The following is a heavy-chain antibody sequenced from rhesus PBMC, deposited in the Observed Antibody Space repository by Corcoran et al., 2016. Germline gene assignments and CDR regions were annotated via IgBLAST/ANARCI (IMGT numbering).Heavy chain of an antibody. Sequence: QVQLQESGPGLVKPSETLSLTCAVSGASISSYWWSWIRQSPGKGLEWIGEINGDRASNSYTPSRMSRVTISKAAAKNQFHLRLSSVTAADTSVYYCAREDTSSGWYSDYWGQGVLVTVSS. CDR3: AREDTSSGWYSDY. V-gene: IGHV4-80*01. CDR2: INGDRASN. D-gene: IGHD6-31*01. J-gene: IGHJ4*01. CDR1: GASISSYW.